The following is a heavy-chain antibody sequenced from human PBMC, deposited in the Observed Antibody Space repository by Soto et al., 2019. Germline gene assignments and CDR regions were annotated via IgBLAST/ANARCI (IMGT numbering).Heavy chain of an antibody. CDR3: ARVPRDGFLGVGYLDL. D-gene: IGHD2-8*01. Sequence: QVQLVQSGAEVKKPGSSVKVSCKASGGTFSSYAISWVRQAPGQGLEWMGGIIPIFGTANYGQKFQGRVTLTADESTRTAFMELSSLRSEDAAVYYCARVPRDGFLGVGYLDLWGRGSLVTVSS. V-gene: IGHV1-69*12. J-gene: IGHJ2*01. CDR1: GGTFSSYA. CDR2: IIPIFGTA.